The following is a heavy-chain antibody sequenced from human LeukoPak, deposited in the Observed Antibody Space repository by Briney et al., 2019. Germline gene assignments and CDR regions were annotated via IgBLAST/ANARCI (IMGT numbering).Heavy chain of an antibody. CDR1: GASIASHSW. CDR3: AYNRNFALDN. J-gene: IGHJ4*01. CDR2: VYHSGGA. D-gene: IGHD1-14*01. Sequence: SETLSLTCAVSGASIASHSWWSWARQPPGKGLEWIGEVYHSGGANYKPSLKSRVTISVDTSRNHFSLKLTSVTAADTAVYFCAYNRNFALDNWGQGTLVTVSS. V-gene: IGHV4/OR15-8*01.